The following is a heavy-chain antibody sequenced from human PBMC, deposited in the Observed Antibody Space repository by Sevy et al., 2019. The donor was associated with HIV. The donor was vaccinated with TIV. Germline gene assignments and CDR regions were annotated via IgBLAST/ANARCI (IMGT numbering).Heavy chain of an antibody. V-gene: IGHV1-2*02. CDR3: ARGGESLPYCGGDCYPDY. Sequence: ASVKVSCKPSGYTFSGYYIHWVRQAPGQGLEWMGWINPKSGGTNYAQKFQGRVTMTRDTSISTAYMELSRLRSDDTAMYYCARGGESLPYCGGDCYPDYWGQGTLVTVSS. CDR1: GYTFSGYY. D-gene: IGHD2-21*02. CDR2: INPKSGGT. J-gene: IGHJ4*02.